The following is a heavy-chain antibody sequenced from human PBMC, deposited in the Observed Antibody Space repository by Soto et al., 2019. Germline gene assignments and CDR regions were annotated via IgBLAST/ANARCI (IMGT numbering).Heavy chain of an antibody. V-gene: IGHV3-23*01. CDR2: ISGSGGST. J-gene: IGHJ4*02. CDR3: ANLGGEAAVAGTGDY. D-gene: IGHD6-19*01. CDR1: GFTFSSYA. Sequence: HPGGSLRLSCAASGFTFSSYAMSWVRQAPGKGLEWVSAISGSGGSTYYADSVKGRFTISRDNSKNTLYLQMNSLRAEDTAVYYCANLGGEAAVAGTGDYWGQGTLVIVSS.